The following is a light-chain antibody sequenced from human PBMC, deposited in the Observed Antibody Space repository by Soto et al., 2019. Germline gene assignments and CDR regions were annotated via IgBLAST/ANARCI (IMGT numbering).Light chain of an antibody. CDR2: SNN. V-gene: IGLV1-44*01. Sequence: QSVLTQPPSASGTPGQRVTISCSGSSSNIGINTVNWYQHVPGTAPKLLIYSNNHRPSGVPARFSGSNSGTSASLAINGLQSEDEADYYCATWDDSLNSRVIFGGGTKLTVL. CDR1: SSNIGINT. CDR3: ATWDDSLNSRVI. J-gene: IGLJ2*01.